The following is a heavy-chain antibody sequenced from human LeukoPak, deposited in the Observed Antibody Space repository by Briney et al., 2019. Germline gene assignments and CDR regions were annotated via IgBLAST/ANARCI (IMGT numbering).Heavy chain of an antibody. Sequence: SETLSLTCTVSGAAISSNNYYWGWVRQPPGKGLEWIGEINHSGSTNYNPSLKSRVTISVDTSKNQFSLKLSSVTAADTAVYYCAREEWFGELQRVGAFDYWGQGTLVTVSS. CDR1: GAAISSNNYY. D-gene: IGHD3-10*01. CDR2: INHSGST. V-gene: IGHV4-39*07. CDR3: AREEWFGELQRVGAFDY. J-gene: IGHJ4*02.